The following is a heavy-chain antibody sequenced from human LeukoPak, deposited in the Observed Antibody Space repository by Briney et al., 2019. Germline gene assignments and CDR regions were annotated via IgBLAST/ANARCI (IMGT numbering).Heavy chain of an antibody. CDR2: TYYRSQWYN. V-gene: IGHV6-1*01. D-gene: IGHD2-21*02. J-gene: IGHJ4*02. CDR3: ARGVTYSFDY. CDR1: GDSVSSTSAA. Sequence: SQTLSLTCAISGDSVSSTSAAWNWIRHSPSRGLEWLGGTYYRSQWYNEYAASVISRITINSDTSKNQFSLQLNSVTPGDTAVYYCARGVTYSFDYWGQGTLVTVSS.